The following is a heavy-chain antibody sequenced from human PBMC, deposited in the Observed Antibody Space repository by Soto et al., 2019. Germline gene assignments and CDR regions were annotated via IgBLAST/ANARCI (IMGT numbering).Heavy chain of an antibody. Sequence: QLVESGGGLVQPGGSLRLSCGASGFTFSASWMTWVRQSPGKGLEWVANINGDGSQTFYVDSVKGRFTISRDNAKNSLFLHLNSLRVEDTAVYYCAKHLNWELWWGQGTLVTVSS. J-gene: IGHJ4*02. CDR2: INGDGSQT. CDR1: GFTFSASW. D-gene: IGHD1-26*01. V-gene: IGHV3-7*02. CDR3: AKHLNWELW.